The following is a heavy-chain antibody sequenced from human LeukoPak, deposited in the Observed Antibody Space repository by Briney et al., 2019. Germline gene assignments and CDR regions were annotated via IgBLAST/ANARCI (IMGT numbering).Heavy chain of an antibody. CDR1: GFPFSSYA. D-gene: IGHD3-3*01. CDR3: ARERITIFGVAIITGSDAFDI. CDR2: ISYDGSNK. J-gene: IGHJ3*02. V-gene: IGHV3-30*04. Sequence: GGSLTLSCAASGFPFSSYAKPRVRQAPGKALEWVAVISYDGSNKYYADSVKGRFTISRDNSKNTLYLQMNSLRAEDTAVYDGARERITIFGVAIITGSDAFDIWGQGTMVTVSS.